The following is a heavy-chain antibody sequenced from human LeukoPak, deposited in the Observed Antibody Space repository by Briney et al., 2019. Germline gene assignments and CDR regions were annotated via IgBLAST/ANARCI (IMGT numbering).Heavy chain of an antibody. CDR2: ISGSSSYT. Sequence: GGSLRLSCAASGFTFSDYYMSWIRQAPGKGLEWISYISGSSSYTNYADSVKGRFTMSRDNAKNSLYLQMNSLRAEDTAVYYCARDLPIVGAGTGDSWGQGTLVTVSS. V-gene: IGHV3-11*05. CDR3: ARDLPIVGAGTGDS. CDR1: GFTFSDYY. D-gene: IGHD6-13*01. J-gene: IGHJ4*02.